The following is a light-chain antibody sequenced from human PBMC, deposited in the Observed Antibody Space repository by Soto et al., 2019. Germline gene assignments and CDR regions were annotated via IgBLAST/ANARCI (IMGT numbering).Light chain of an antibody. Sequence: DIGMIQSPESLAVSLGERASINCKSSRSLLYIPNNKIYLAWYQQKPGQPPQLLLHRASTRESGVPDRFSGRGSDTDFTLTITNRQAEDVAVYYCQQYYFTPFTFGQGTKLEIK. CDR3: QQYYFTPFT. J-gene: IGKJ2*01. CDR1: RSLLYIPNNKIY. CDR2: RAS. V-gene: IGKV4-1*01.